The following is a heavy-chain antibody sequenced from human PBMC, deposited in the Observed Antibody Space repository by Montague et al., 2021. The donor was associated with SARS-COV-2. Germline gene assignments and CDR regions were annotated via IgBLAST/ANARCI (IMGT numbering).Heavy chain of an antibody. CDR1: GFTFSSYA. CDR2: ISYDGSNK. Sequence: SLRLSLSASGFTFSSYAMHWVRQAPGKGLEWVAVISYDGSNKYYAGSVKGRFTISRDNSKNTLYLQMSSLRAEDTAVYYCARDGSWYYDSSGYYYRPHLGGGASYFDYWGQGTLVTVSS. CDR3: ARDGSWYYDSSGYYYRPHLGGGASYFDY. J-gene: IGHJ4*02. D-gene: IGHD3-22*01. V-gene: IGHV3-30-3*01.